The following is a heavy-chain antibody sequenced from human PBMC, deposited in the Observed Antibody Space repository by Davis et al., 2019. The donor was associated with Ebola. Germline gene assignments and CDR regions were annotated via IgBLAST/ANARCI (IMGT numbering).Heavy chain of an antibody. V-gene: IGHV5-51*01. Sequence: GESLKISCKGSGYNFANYWIGWVRQMPGKGLEWMGIIYPGDSDTRYSPSFQGQVTISADKSISTAYLQWSSLKASDTAMYYCARGRTAEGFDYWGQGTLVTVSS. CDR2: IYPGDSDT. CDR3: ARGRTAEGFDY. D-gene: IGHD2-21*02. CDR1: GYNFANYW. J-gene: IGHJ4*02.